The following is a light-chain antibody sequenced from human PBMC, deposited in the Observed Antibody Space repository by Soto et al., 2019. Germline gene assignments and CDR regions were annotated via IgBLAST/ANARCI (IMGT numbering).Light chain of an antibody. CDR2: EVT. J-gene: IGLJ1*01. Sequence: QSALTQPASVSRSPGQSITISCTGTRRDVGGYNYVSWYQQYPGKSPKLLIYEVTHRPSGVSNRFSGSKSGNTASLTISGLQVEDEADYYCSSYTISNTLPFVFGTGTKVTVL. CDR1: RRDVGGYNY. V-gene: IGLV2-14*01. CDR3: SSYTISNTLPFV.